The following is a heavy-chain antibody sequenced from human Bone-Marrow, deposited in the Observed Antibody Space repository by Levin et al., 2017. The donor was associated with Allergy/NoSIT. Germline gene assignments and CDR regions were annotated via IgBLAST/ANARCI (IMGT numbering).Heavy chain of an antibody. CDR3: ARDIVGGSDYYDTSAYAH. V-gene: IGHV1-2*02. J-gene: IGHJ1*01. Sequence: ASVKVSCKASGYTFTGYFIHWVRQAPGQGLEWMGWINPNSGATNYAQNFQGRVTMTRDTSINTAYMDLSSLRSDDRAVYFCARDIVGGSDYYDTSAYAHWGQGTLVTVSS. CDR1: GYTFTGYF. CDR2: INPNSGAT. D-gene: IGHD3-22*01.